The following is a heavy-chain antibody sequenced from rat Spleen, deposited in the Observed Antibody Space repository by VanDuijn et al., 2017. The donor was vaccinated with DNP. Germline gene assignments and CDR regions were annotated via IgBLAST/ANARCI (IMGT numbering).Heavy chain of an antibody. J-gene: IGHJ2*01. CDR2: IWTGGNT. V-gene: IGHV2-30*01. D-gene: IGHD1-10*01. CDR1: GFSLTSYH. CDR3: TREREPNNNPFYFDC. Sequence: QVQLKESGPGLVQPSQTLSLTCTVSGFSLTSYHVHWVRQPSGKGLEWMGVIWTGGNTEYNSALKSRLSISRDTSKSQVFLRMNSLQTEDTAIYFCTREREPNNNPFYFDCWGQGVMVTVSS.